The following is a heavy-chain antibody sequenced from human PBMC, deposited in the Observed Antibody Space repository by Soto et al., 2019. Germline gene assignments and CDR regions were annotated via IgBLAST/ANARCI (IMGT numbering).Heavy chain of an antibody. CDR2: ISGSGGST. J-gene: IGHJ4*02. CDR1: GFTFSSYA. V-gene: IGHV3-23*01. Sequence: GGSLRLSCAASGFTFSSYAMSWVRQAPGKGLEWVSAISGSGGSTYYADSVKGRFTISRDNSKNTLYLQMNSLRAEDTAVYYCAKDRISIWGSYPFDYWGQGTLVTVSS. CDR3: AKDRISIWGSYPFDY. D-gene: IGHD3-16*02.